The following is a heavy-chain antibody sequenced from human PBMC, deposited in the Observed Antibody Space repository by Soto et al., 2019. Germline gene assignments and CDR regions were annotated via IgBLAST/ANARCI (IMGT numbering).Heavy chain of an antibody. V-gene: IGHV4-31*03. Sequence: PSETLSLTCTVSGGSISSGGYYWSWIRQHPGKGLEWIGYIYYSGSTYYNPSLKSRVTISVDTSKNQFSLKLSSVTAADTAVYYCARVFYDSSGYALYYFDYWGQGTLVTVSS. CDR3: ARVFYDSSGYALYYFDY. J-gene: IGHJ4*02. CDR1: GGSISSGGYY. CDR2: IYYSGST. D-gene: IGHD3-22*01.